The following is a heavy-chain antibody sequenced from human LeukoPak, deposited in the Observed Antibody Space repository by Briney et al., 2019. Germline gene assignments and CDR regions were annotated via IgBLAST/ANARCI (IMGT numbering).Heavy chain of an antibody. V-gene: IGHV3-30-3*01. Sequence: GGSLKLSCAASKFMFSAYNMHWVRQVPGKGLEWLAIISHDGNTGHYADSVKGRFTISRDNSKDTVDLQMNSLRADDTTVYYCARDFNWAFDYWGQGTLVTVSS. D-gene: IGHD3-16*01. CDR1: KFMFSAYN. CDR3: ARDFNWAFDY. J-gene: IGHJ4*02. CDR2: ISHDGNTG.